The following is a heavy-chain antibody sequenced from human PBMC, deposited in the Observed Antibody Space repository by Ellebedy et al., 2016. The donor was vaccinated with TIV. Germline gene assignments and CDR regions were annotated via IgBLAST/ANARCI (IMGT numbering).Heavy chain of an antibody. J-gene: IGHJ5*02. Sequence: SETLSLXXTVSGGSISSGGYYWSWIRQPPGQRLEWIGYIYKSGSTDYNPSLKSRVTFSIDTSENQFSLHLSSVTAADTAVYYCARTYSSGWYDWFDPWGQGTLVTVSS. CDR2: IYKSGST. V-gene: IGHV4-61*08. D-gene: IGHD6-19*01. CDR1: GGSISSGGYY. CDR3: ARTYSSGWYDWFDP.